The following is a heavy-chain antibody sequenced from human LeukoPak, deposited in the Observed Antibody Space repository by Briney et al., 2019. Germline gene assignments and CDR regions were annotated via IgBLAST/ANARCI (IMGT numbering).Heavy chain of an antibody. CDR2: IYHSGST. CDR3: AGLIHYGGNPRGAYDS. J-gene: IGHJ3*02. CDR1: GGSLRSYY. D-gene: IGHD4-23*01. V-gene: IGHV4-59*12. Sequence: PSETPSLTSTDPGGSLRSYYSCWIRPPPGEGVEWMCHIYHSGSTYYNPPLKSRVTISVATSKNQFSLNLSSVTSEATPRSYNAGLIHYGGNPRGAYDSWGQARKVT.